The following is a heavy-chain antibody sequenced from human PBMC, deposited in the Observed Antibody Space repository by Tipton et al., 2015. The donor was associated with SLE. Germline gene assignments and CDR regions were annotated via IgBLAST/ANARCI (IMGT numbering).Heavy chain of an antibody. Sequence: TLSLTCAVYGGSFSGYYWSWIRQPPGKGLEWIGEINHSGSTYYNPSLKSRVTISVDTSKNQFSLKLSSVTAADTAVYYCARGVRWSSSSRDAFDIWGQGTMVTVSS. J-gene: IGHJ3*02. CDR1: GGSFSGYY. CDR3: ARGVRWSSSSRDAFDI. V-gene: IGHV4-34*01. CDR2: INHSGST. D-gene: IGHD6-6*01.